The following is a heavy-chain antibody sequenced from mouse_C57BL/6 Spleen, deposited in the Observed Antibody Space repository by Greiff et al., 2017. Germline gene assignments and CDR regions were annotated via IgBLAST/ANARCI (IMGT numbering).Heavy chain of an antibody. Sequence: QVQLKQPGAELVKPGASVKVSCKASGYTFTSYWMHWVKQRPGQGLEWIGRIHPSDSDTNYNQKFKGKATLTVDKSSSTAYMQLSSLTSEDSAVYSCASLYDSENAMDYWGQGTSVTVSS. CDR3: ASLYDSENAMDY. J-gene: IGHJ4*01. V-gene: IGHV1-74*01. CDR2: IHPSDSDT. CDR1: GYTFTSYW. D-gene: IGHD2-4*01.